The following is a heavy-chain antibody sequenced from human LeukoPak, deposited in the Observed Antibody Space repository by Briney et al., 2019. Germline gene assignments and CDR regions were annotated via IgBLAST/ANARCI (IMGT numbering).Heavy chain of an antibody. V-gene: IGHV3-53*01. J-gene: IGHJ2*01. CDR3: ARGRPYWHFDL. CDR2: IYSGGST. CDR1: GFIVSSNY. Sequence: GGSLRLSCAASGFIVSSNYMSWVRQAPGKGLEWVSVIYSGGSTYYADSVKGRFTISRDNSKNTLYLQMNSLRAEDTAVYYCARGRPYWHFDLWGRGTLVTVSS.